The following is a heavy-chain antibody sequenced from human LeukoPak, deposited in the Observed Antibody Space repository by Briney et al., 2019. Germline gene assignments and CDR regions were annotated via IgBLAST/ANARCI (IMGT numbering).Heavy chain of an antibody. Sequence: ASVKVSCKASGYTFTGYYMHWVRQAPGQGLEWMGWINPNSGGTNYAQKFQGRVTMTRDTSIGTAYMELSSLRSEDTAVYYCARDLSTAMVTLVGINWFDPWGQGTLVTVSS. J-gene: IGHJ5*02. CDR2: INPNSGGT. CDR1: GYTFTGYY. D-gene: IGHD5-18*01. V-gene: IGHV1-2*02. CDR3: ARDLSTAMVTLVGINWFDP.